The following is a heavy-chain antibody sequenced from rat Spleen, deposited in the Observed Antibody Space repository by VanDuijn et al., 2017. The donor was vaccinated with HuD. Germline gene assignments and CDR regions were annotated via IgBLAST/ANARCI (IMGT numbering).Heavy chain of an antibody. CDR3: TGSQTGRGFAY. V-gene: IGHV5-31*01. J-gene: IGHJ3*01. CDR2: ITNTGGST. CDR1: GFTFSDYG. Sequence: EVKLVESGGGLVQPGRSLKLSCVASGFTFSDYGMNWVRQAPGKGLEWVASITNTGGSTYYLDSVKGRFTISRDNAKSTLYLQMNSLRSEETSTYYCTGSQTGRGFAYWGQGTLVTVSS. D-gene: IGHD4-2*01.